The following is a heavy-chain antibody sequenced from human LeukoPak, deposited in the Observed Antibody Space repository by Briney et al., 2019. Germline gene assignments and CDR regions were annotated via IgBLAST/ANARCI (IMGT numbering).Heavy chain of an antibody. V-gene: IGHV1-24*01. J-gene: IGHJ4*02. CDR1: GYTLTELS. CDR3: ATDLKGSQLWFGEFTDY. Sequence: ASVKVSCKASGYTLTELSMHWVRQAPGKGLEWMGGFDPEDGETIYAQKFQGRVTMTEDTSTDTAYMELSSLRSEDTAVYYCATDLKGSQLWFGEFTDYWGQGTLVTVSS. D-gene: IGHD3-10*01. CDR2: FDPEDGET.